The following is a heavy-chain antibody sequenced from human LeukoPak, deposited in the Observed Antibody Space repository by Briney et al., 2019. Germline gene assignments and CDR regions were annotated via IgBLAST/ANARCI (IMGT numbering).Heavy chain of an antibody. V-gene: IGHV3-23*01. CDR1: GFTFSTYG. CDR2: ISGSGDSD. CDR3: AKSDYFDS. Sequence: GGTLRLSCAASGFTFSTYGMSWVRQAPGRGLEWVSSISGSGDSDYYADSVQGRFTISRDNARNTLYLQMNSLRAEDTAVYYCAKSDYFDSWGQGTLVTVSS. J-gene: IGHJ4*02.